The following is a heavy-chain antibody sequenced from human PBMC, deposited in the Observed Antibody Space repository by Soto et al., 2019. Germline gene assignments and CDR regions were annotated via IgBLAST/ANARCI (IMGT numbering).Heavy chain of an antibody. J-gene: IGHJ4*02. CDR1: GFTFSKYA. D-gene: IGHD2-21*01. V-gene: IGHV3-23*01. CDR3: AKVPLRPYCFDY. CDR2: ISAAGST. Sequence: EVQLLDSGANLVQAGWSLRLSCAASGFTFSKYAMHWVRQAPGKGREWVSTISAAGSTSYADSLKGRFTISRDKSKNGLYLQMNSLRAEDTVVYYCAKVPLRPYCFDYWGQGTLVPVSS.